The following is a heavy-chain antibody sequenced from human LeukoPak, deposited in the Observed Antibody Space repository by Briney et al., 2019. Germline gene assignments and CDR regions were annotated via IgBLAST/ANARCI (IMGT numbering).Heavy chain of an antibody. J-gene: IGHJ4*02. Sequence: GRSLRLSCAASRFIFSTYAMHWVRQAPGKGLEWVAVISYDGGNKYFADSVKGRFTISRDNSKNTLYLQMNSLRADDTAVYYCARDAHDKNGYYRIFDSWGQGTLVTVSS. V-gene: IGHV3-30-3*01. CDR1: RFIFSTYA. D-gene: IGHD3-22*01. CDR3: ARDAHDKNGYYRIFDS. CDR2: ISYDGGNK.